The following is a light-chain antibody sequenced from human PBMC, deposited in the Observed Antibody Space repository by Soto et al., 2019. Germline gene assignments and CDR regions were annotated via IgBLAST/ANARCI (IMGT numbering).Light chain of an antibody. V-gene: IGKV1-27*01. CDR2: AAS. CDR3: QQSYNTPRT. Sequence: VQMTQSPSSLSASVGYRVTITCRASHGISNYLAWYQQKPGKVPKLLIYAASTLQSGVPSRFSGSGSGTDFTLTISSLQPEDFATYYCQQSYNTPRTFGPGTKVDI. J-gene: IGKJ3*01. CDR1: HGISNY.